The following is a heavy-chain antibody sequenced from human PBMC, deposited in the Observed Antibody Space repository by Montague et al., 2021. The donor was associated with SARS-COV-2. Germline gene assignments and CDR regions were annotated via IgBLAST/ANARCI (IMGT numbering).Heavy chain of an antibody. CDR2: ISSSGSTI. D-gene: IGHD3-3*01. J-gene: IGHJ6*03. V-gene: IGHV3-48*03. Sequence: SLSLSCAASGFTFSGYEMNWVRQAPGKGLEWVSYISSSGSTIYYADSVKGRFTISRDNAKNSLYLQMNSLRAEDTAVYYCAREKARITIFGAPRGYMDVWGKGTTATVSS. CDR3: AREKARITIFGAPRGYMDV. CDR1: GFTFSGYE.